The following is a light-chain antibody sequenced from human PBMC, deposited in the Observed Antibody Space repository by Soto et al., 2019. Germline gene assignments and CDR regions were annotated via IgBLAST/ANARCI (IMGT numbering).Light chain of an antibody. CDR3: LQDHDDSWT. V-gene: IGKV1-6*01. CDR1: GDIGSD. J-gene: IGKJ1*01. Sequence: ATQMTQSRSSLSASVGDRITITCRASGDIGSDLSWYQQKPGKAPTLLIYAASNLQSGVPSRFRGSRSGTEFTLTVSSLQPADFATYYCLQDHDDSWTFGQGTKVDI. CDR2: AAS.